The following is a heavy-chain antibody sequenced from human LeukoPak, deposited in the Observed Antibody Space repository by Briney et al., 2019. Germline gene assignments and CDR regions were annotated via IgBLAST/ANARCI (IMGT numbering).Heavy chain of an antibody. Sequence: GRSLRLSCAASGFTFSSYAMHWVRQAPGKGLEWVAVISYDGSNKYYADSVKGRFTISRDNSKNTLYLQMNSLRAEDTAVYYCARDHQPQWELLGWFDPWGQGTLVTVSS. D-gene: IGHD1-26*01. CDR2: ISYDGSNK. CDR3: ARDHQPQWELLGWFDP. J-gene: IGHJ5*02. CDR1: GFTFSSYA. V-gene: IGHV3-30-3*01.